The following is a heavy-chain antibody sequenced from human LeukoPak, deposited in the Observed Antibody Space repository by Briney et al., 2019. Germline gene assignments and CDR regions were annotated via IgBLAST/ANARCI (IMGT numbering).Heavy chain of an antibody. V-gene: IGHV7-4-1*02. Sequence: GASVKVSCKASGYTFTSYAMNWVRQAPGQGLEWMGWINTNTGNPTYAQGFTGRFVFSLDTSVSTAYLQISSLKAEDTAVYYCARDSAIVVVTAILGFPDAFDIWGQGTMVTVSS. CDR1: GYTFTSYA. CDR3: ARDSAIVVVTAILGFPDAFDI. D-gene: IGHD2-21*02. J-gene: IGHJ3*02. CDR2: INTNTGNP.